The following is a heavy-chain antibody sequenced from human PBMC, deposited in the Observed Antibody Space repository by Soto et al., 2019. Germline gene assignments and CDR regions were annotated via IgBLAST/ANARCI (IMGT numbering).Heavy chain of an antibody. CDR2: VYHTGTT. CDR1: GVPVSGDELY. CDR3: ARALVTDYNSRDYHYYFAMDV. J-gene: IGHJ6*02. D-gene: IGHD3-22*01. V-gene: IGHV4-31*02. Sequence: SQTLSLTCVVSGVPVSGDELYWSWIRHLPGKGLEWIANVYHTGTTYYNPSLKSRVSMSVDTSQNQFSLILASVTAADTAVYYCARALVTDYNSRDYHYYFAMDVWGQGTSVNVSS.